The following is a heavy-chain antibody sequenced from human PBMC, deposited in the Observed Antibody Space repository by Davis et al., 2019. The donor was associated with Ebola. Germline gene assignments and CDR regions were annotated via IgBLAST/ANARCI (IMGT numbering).Heavy chain of an antibody. CDR2: ISPSKGDT. D-gene: IGHD2-21*01. J-gene: IGHJ4*02. V-gene: IGHV1-18*01. Sequence: ASVKVSCKASGYTFTTYGITWVRQAPGQGLDWVGWISPSKGDTNYIQKLQGRVTLTTDTSTSTAYIELRSLRSDDTAVYYCARGGGSTYSGIDHWGQGTLVTVSS. CDR1: GYTFTTYG. CDR3: ARGGGSTYSGIDH.